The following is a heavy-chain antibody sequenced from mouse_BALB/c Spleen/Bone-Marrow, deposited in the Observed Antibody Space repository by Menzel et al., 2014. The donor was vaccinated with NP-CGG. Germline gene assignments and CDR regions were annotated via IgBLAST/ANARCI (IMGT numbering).Heavy chain of an antibody. J-gene: IGHJ4*01. CDR3: TLRWSYYAMDY. CDR1: GYTLTSYW. D-gene: IGHD2-3*01. V-gene: IGHV1S22*01. Sequence: LQHSGSELVRPGASVKLSCKASGYTLTSYWMHWVKQRPGQGLEWIGNIYPGSGSTNYDEKFKSKATLTVDTSSSTAYMQLSSLTSEDSAVYYCTLRWSYYAMDYWGQGTSVTVSS. CDR2: IYPGSGST.